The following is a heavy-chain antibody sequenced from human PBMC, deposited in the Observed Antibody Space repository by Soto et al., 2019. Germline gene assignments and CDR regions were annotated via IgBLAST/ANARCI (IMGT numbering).Heavy chain of an antibody. CDR2: ISAYNGNT. CDR3: ASSLYGDTPEYFQH. Sequence: GASVKVSCKASGYTFTSYGISWVRQAPGQGLEWMGWISAYNGNTNYAQKLQGRVTMTTDTSTSTAYMELRSLRSDDTAVYYCASSLYGDTPEYFQHWGQGTVVTVSS. CDR1: GYTFTSYG. V-gene: IGHV1-18*01. D-gene: IGHD4-17*01. J-gene: IGHJ1*01.